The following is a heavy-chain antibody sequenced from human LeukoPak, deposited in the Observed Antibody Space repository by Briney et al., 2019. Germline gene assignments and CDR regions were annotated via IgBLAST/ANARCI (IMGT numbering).Heavy chain of an antibody. Sequence: SETLSLTCTVSGGSISSSSYYWGWIRQPPGKGLEWIGTIYYNGRSTYYNPSLKSRVTISVDTSKNQFSLRLSSVTAADTAVYYCASSGYYRTESWFDPWGQGTLVTVSS. V-gene: IGHV4-39*07. D-gene: IGHD3-22*01. J-gene: IGHJ5*02. CDR3: ASSGYYRTESWFDP. CDR1: GGSISSSSYY. CDR2: IYYNGRST.